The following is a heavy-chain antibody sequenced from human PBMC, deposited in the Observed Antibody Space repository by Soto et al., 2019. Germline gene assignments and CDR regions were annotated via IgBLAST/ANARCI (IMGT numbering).Heavy chain of an antibody. CDR3: ARSKNGNEPHHYYCDGSLDV. CDR1: GDTFSSYA. Sequence: QVQLVQAGAEVKKPGSSVKVSCKASGDTFSSYAISWVRQAPGQRLEWMGGIIPSIGKANYAEKLQGRVTINTDESTSTAYMMLGRLRSEATAVHCCARSKNGNEPHHYYCDGSLDVWGQGTTVTVSS. J-gene: IGHJ6*02. D-gene: IGHD1-1*01. V-gene: IGHV1-69*01. CDR2: IIPSIGKA.